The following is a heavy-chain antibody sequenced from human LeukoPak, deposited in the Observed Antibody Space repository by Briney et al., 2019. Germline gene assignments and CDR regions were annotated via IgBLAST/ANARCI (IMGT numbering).Heavy chain of an antibody. D-gene: IGHD7-27*01. CDR2: INSDGSST. CDR1: GFTLSSYW. Sequence: GGSLRLSCAASGFTLSSYWMHWFRQVPGKGLVWVSRINSDGSSTSYADSVKGRFTISRANAKNTLYLQMNSLRAEDTSVYFCARNRGSNWGLDNWGQGTLVTVSS. V-gene: IGHV3-74*01. J-gene: IGHJ4*02. CDR3: ARNRGSNWGLDN.